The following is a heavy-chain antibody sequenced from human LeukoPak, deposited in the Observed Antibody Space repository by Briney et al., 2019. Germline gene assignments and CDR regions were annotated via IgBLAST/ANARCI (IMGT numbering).Heavy chain of an antibody. Sequence: ASVKVSCKASGYSFSDYYIHWVRQAPGQGLEWVGWINPNSGATNYAQQFQGRVTMTRDTPINTAYMEMTSLRSDDTAVHYCARVKYYDSVGGPDYWGQGTLVTVSS. V-gene: IGHV1-2*02. D-gene: IGHD3-22*01. CDR3: ARVKYYDSVGGPDY. CDR2: INPNSGAT. CDR1: GYSFSDYY. J-gene: IGHJ4*02.